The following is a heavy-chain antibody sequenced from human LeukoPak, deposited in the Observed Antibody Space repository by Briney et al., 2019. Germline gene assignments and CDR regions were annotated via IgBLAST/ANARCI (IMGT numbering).Heavy chain of an antibody. CDR1: GYTLTDYY. D-gene: IGHD6-19*01. V-gene: IGHV1-2*02. CDR2: INPNSGGT. J-gene: IGHJ4*02. Sequence: ASVKVSCKASGYTLTDYYMHWVRQAPGQGLEWMGWINPNSGGTNYAQKFQGRVTMTRDTSISTAYMELSRLRSDDTAVYYCARVPCSSGWYDWGQGTLVTVSS. CDR3: ARVPCSSGWYD.